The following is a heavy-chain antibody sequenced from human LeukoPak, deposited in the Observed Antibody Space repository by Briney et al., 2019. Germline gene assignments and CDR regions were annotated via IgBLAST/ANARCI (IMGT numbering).Heavy chain of an antibody. CDR3: ARGGAGWYVSVFDP. V-gene: IGHV6-1*01. D-gene: IGHD6-19*01. CDR2: TYYRTRWYF. J-gene: IGHJ5*02. Sequence: SQTLSLTCAISGDSVSNNGASWNWIRQSPSRGLEWLGRTYYRTRWYFDYAVSVRSRATINPNASKNQFSLQLDSVTPEDTAVYYCARGGAGWYVSVFDPWGQGTLVTVSS. CDR1: GDSVSNNGAS.